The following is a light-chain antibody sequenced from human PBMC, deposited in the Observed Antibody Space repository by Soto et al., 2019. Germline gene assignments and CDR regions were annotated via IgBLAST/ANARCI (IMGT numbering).Light chain of an antibody. CDR3: SLYASTNTFM. Sequence: QSALTQPASVSGSPGQSITISRTGTSSDIGRYNLVSWYQQHPGKPPKLMIYEATKRPSGVSNRFSGSKSGNTASLTISGLQAEDEADYYCSLYASTNTFMFGGGTKVTVL. J-gene: IGLJ3*02. CDR2: EAT. CDR1: SSDIGRYNL. V-gene: IGLV2-23*02.